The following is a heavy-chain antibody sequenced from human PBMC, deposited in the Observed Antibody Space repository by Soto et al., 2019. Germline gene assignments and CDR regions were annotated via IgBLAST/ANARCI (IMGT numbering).Heavy chain of an antibody. Sequence: GGSLRLACAASGFTFSSYSMNWVRQAPGKGLEWVSYISTSSGTIYYADSAKGRFTISRDNAKNSLYLQLNSLRAEDTAVYYCARDLLLSGGSFSSFDYWAPGPLFPVS. V-gene: IGHV3-48*01. CDR2: ISTSSGTI. CDR3: ARDLLLSGGSFSSFDY. D-gene: IGHD2-15*01. J-gene: IGHJ4*01. CDR1: GFTFSSYS.